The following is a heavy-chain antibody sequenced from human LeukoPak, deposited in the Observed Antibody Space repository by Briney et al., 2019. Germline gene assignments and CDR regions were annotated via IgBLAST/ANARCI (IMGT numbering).Heavy chain of an antibody. V-gene: IGHV3-48*04. CDR1: GFTFSSYG. D-gene: IGHD3-22*01. J-gene: IGHJ4*02. Sequence: GGSLRLSCAASGFTFSSYGMHWVRQAPGKGLEWVSYISSSGSTIYYADSVKGRFTISRDNAKSSLYLQMNSLRAEDTAVYYCARAHYYDSRFDYWGQGTLVTVSS. CDR2: ISSSGSTI. CDR3: ARAHYYDSRFDY.